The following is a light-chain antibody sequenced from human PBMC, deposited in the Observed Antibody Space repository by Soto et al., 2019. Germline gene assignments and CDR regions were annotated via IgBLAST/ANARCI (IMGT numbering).Light chain of an antibody. CDR2: DVT. J-gene: IGLJ2*01. CDR3: CSYAGSYTLI. V-gene: IGLV2-11*01. Sequence: QSVLTQPRSVSGSPGQSVTISCTGTSSDVGGYNYVSWYQHHPGKVPKVIIYDVTKRPSGVPDRFSGSKSGYTASLTISGLQAEDEADYYCCSYAGSYTLIFGGGTKLTVL. CDR1: SSDVGGYNY.